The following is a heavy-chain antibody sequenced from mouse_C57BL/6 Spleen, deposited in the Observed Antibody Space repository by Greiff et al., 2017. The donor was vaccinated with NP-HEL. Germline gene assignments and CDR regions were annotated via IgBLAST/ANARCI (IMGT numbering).Heavy chain of an antibody. CDR3: ASGIPYYGSSYAY. D-gene: IGHD1-1*01. J-gene: IGHJ2*01. CDR2: ISYDGSN. V-gene: IGHV3-6*01. Sequence: EVKLEESGPGLVKPSQSLSLTCSVTGYSITSGYYWNWIRQFPGNKLEWMGYISYDGSNNYNPSLKNRISLTRDTSKNQFFLKLNSVTTEDTATYYCASGIPYYGSSYAYWGQGTTLTVSS. CDR1: GYSITSGYY.